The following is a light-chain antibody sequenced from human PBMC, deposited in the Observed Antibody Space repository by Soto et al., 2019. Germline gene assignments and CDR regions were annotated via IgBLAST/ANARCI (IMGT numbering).Light chain of an antibody. CDR2: GAS. V-gene: IGKV3-20*01. CDR1: QSVRSTY. Sequence: EIVLTQSPGTLSLSPGERATLSCRASQSVRSTYLAWYQHKPGQAPRLLIYGASSRATGIPDRFSGSGSGTDFTLTINRLEPEDFAVYFCQQYGNSPWTFGQGTKVEI. J-gene: IGKJ1*01. CDR3: QQYGNSPWT.